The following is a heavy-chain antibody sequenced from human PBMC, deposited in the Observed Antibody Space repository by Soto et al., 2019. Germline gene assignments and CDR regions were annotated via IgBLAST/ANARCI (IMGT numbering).Heavy chain of an antibody. CDR1: GYTFTSYG. D-gene: IGHD3-22*01. CDR3: VRVPLKRGGSMIEGSW. CDR2: ISAYNGNT. Sequence: QVQLVQSGAEVKKPGASVKVSCKASGYTFTSYGISWVRQAPGQGLEWMGWISAYNGNTNYAQKLQGRVTMTTDTSTSTGYMELGSLRSDDTAVYYCVRVPLKRGGSMIEGSWWGQGTLVTVSS. V-gene: IGHV1-18*01. J-gene: IGHJ4*02.